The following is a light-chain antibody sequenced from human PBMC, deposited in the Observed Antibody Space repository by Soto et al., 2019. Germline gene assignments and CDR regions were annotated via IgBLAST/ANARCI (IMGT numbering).Light chain of an antibody. CDR3: QHYNSYSEA. V-gene: IGKV1-5*03. J-gene: IGKJ1*01. CDR1: QTISSW. CDR2: KAS. Sequence: IQMPQSPSTLSGSVGDRVTTTCLASQTISSWLAWCQQKPGKAPKLLIYKASTLKSGVPSRFSGSGSGTEFTLTISSLQPDDFATYYCQHYNSYSEAFGQGTKV.